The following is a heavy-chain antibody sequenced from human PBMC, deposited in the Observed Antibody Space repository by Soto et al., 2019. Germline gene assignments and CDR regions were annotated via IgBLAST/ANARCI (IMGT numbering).Heavy chain of an antibody. CDR3: ARVRASSGWDDAFDI. J-gene: IGHJ3*02. Sequence: PSETLSLTCPFSGGSISSYYWIWIRQPPGKGLEWIGYIYYSGSTNYNPSLKSRVTISVDTSKNQFSLKLSSVTAADTAVYYCARVRASSGWDDAFDIWGQGTMVTVSS. D-gene: IGHD6-19*01. CDR1: GGSISSYY. CDR2: IYYSGST. V-gene: IGHV4-59*01.